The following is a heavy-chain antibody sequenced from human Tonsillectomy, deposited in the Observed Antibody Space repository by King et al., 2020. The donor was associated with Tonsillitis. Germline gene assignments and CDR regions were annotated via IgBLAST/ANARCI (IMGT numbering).Heavy chain of an antibody. J-gene: IGHJ4*02. D-gene: IGHD3-22*01. CDR1: GGSISSYY. Sequence: LQLQESGPGLVKPSETLSLTCTVSGGSISSYYWSWLRQPAGKGLEWIGRIYTSGSTNYNPSLKSRVTMSVDTSKNQFSLKLSSVTAADTAVYYCARECYYASSCYYLTLFDYWGQGTLVTVSS. CDR2: IYTSGST. V-gene: IGHV4-4*07. CDR3: ARECYYASSCYYLTLFDY.